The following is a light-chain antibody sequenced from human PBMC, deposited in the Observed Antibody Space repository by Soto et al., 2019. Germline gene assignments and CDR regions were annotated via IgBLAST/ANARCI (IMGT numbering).Light chain of an antibody. V-gene: IGKV1-39*01. J-gene: IGKJ1*01. CDR3: QQSYSTFRT. CDR2: AAS. CDR1: QSISSY. Sequence: DIQMTRSPSSLSASVGDRVTITCRASQSISSYLNWYQQKPGKAPKLLIYAASSLQSGVPSRFSGSGSGTDFTLTISSLQPEDFATYYCQQSYSTFRTFGQGTKVEIK.